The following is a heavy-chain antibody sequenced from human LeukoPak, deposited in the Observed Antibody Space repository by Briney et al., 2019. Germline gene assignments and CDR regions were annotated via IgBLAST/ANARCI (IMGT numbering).Heavy chain of an antibody. D-gene: IGHD2-21*01. J-gene: IGHJ4*02. Sequence: GATVKISCKASGYTFTDFYMHWVQQAPGKGLEWMGRVDPEDGETIYAEKFQGRVTITADTSTDTAYMELSSLRSEDTAVYYCATFSTHIVVVIAMEFDYWGQGTLVTVSS. CDR2: VDPEDGET. V-gene: IGHV1-69-2*01. CDR1: GYTFTDFY. CDR3: ATFSTHIVVVIAMEFDY.